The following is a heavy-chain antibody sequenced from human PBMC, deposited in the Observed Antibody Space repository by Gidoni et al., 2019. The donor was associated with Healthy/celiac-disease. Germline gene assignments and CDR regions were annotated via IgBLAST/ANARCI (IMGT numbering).Heavy chain of an antibody. V-gene: IGHV4-34*01. D-gene: IGHD5-18*01. CDR2: INHSGST. CDR1: GGSFSGYY. J-gene: IGHJ2*01. CDR3: ARGVQLWFPGWYFDL. Sequence: QVQLQQWGAGLLQPSETLSLTCAVYGGSFSGYYWSWIRQPPGKGLEWIGEINHSGSTNYNPSLKSRVTISVDTSKNQFALKLSAVTAADTAVYYCARGVQLWFPGWYFDLWGRGTLVTVSS.